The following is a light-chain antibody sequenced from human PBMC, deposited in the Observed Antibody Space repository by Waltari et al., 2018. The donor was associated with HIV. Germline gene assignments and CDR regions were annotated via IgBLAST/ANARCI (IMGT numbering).Light chain of an antibody. J-gene: IGLJ2*01. V-gene: IGLV2-14*03. CDR3: SSYTGRSTHVV. Sequence: QSALTQPASVSGSPGQSITISCTGTSGDVGGYNYVSWYQQHPGKVPQLFCYEVIIRPSGVSDRFSGFKSGNTASLTISGLQAEDEADYHCSSYTGRSTHVVFGGGTKLTVL. CDR1: SGDVGGYNY. CDR2: EVI.